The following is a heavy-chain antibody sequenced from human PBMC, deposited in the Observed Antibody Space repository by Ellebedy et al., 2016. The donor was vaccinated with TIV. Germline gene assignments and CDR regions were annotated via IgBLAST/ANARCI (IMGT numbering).Heavy chain of an antibody. Sequence: GESLKISCTASGFTFSDHYMSWIRQAPGKGLEWVSYIVRSSSYSTYADSVKGRFTISRDNAKNSLYLLLNSLSVEDTAVYYCARYSSGLNFLDVWGQGTTVTVSS. CDR3: ARYSSGLNFLDV. D-gene: IGHD2/OR15-2a*01. CDR1: GFTFSDHY. CDR2: IVRSSSYS. J-gene: IGHJ6*02. V-gene: IGHV3-11*06.